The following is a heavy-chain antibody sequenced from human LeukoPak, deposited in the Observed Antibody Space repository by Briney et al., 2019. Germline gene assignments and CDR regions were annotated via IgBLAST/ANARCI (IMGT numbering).Heavy chain of an antibody. V-gene: IGHV3-30*03. D-gene: IGHD3-22*01. J-gene: IGHJ6*02. CDR2: ISYDGSNK. CDR1: GFTFSSYG. CDR3: ARDLGGYGYYGMDV. Sequence: GGSLRLSCAASGFTFSSYGMHWVRQAPGKGLEWVAVISYDGSNKYYADSVKGRFTISRDTSKNMVYLQMNSLRAEETAVYYCARDLGGYGYYGMDVWGQGTTVTVSS.